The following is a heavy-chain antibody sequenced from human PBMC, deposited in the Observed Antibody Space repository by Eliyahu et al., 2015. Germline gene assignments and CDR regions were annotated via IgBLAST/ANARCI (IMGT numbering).Heavy chain of an antibody. J-gene: IGHJ3*02. V-gene: IGHV3-30*18. Sequence: QVRVVESGGGVVQPGRSLXLSCEAXGXXFSTFAMHWVRQAPGKGLEWVTVISFDGNDKYYADSVKGRFTVSRDNSKNTLFLQMDSLRIEDTGVYYCAKTRWIIQDAFDIWGQGTMVTVSS. CDR2: ISFDGNDK. CDR3: AKTRWIIQDAFDI. D-gene: IGHD5-12*01. CDR1: GXXFSTFA.